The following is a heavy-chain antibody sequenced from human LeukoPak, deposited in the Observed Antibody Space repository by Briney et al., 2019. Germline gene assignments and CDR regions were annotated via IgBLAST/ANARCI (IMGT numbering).Heavy chain of an antibody. J-gene: IGHJ3*02. CDR1: GGSISSYY. Sequence: SETLSLTCTVSGGSISSYYWSWIRQPPGKGLEWIGYIYYSGSTNYNPSLKSRVTISVDTSKNQFSLKLSSVTATDTAVYYCAGDTAMVIRAFDIWGQGTMVTVSS. CDR3: AGDTAMVIRAFDI. CDR2: IYYSGST. D-gene: IGHD5-18*01. V-gene: IGHV4-59*01.